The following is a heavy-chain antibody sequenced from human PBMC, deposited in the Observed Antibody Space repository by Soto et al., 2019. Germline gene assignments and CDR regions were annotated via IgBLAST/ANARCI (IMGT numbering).Heavy chain of an antibody. J-gene: IGHJ2*01. Sequence: GGSLRLSCAASGFTVTNTYMTWVRQAPGKGLEWVSAIYSGGATSYADSVKGRFTISRDNSKDILYLQINSLRAEDTAVYYCARVDYGDYGWYFDLWGRGTLVTVSS. CDR2: IYSGGAT. V-gene: IGHV3-53*01. CDR3: ARVDYGDYGWYFDL. CDR1: GFTVTNTY. D-gene: IGHD4-17*01.